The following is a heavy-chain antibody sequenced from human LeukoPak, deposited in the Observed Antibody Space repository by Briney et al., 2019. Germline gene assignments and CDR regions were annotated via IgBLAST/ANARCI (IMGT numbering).Heavy chain of an antibody. CDR1: GFTFSDYY. CDR2: TSSSGSTI. CDR3: AREELPRYFDL. Sequence: GGSLRLSCAASGFTFSDYYMSWIRQAPGKGLERVSYTSSSGSTIYYADSVKGRFTISSDNAKNSLYLQMNSLRAEDTAVYYCAREELPRYFDLWGRGTLVTVSS. D-gene: IGHD1-26*01. V-gene: IGHV3-11*01. J-gene: IGHJ2*01.